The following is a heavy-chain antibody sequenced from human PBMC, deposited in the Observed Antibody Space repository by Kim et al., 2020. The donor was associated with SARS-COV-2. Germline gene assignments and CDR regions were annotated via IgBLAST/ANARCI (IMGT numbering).Heavy chain of an antibody. CDR2: ISGDTGST. CDR1: GFTFSNYA. Sequence: GGSLRLSCAASGFTFSNYAMNWVRQAPRKGLEWVSTISGDTGSTYHADSVKGRFTISRDNSKNTLFLQMNSLRAEDTAVYYCAKAGFCTSVNCPNYYGMDVWGQGTTVTVSS. CDR3: AKAGFCTSVNCPNYYGMDV. D-gene: IGHD2-8*02. V-gene: IGHV3-23*01. J-gene: IGHJ6*02.